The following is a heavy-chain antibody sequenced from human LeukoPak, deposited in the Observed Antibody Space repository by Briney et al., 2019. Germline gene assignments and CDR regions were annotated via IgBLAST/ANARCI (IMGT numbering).Heavy chain of an antibody. CDR1: GFTFSDYY. CDR3: ASSYCSSTSCNAVGYYYYGMDV. CDR2: ISSSGSTI. J-gene: IGHJ6*02. Sequence: GGSLRLSCAASGFTFSDYYMSWIRQAPGKGLEWVSYISSSGSTIYYADSVKGRFTISRDNAKNSLYLQMNSLRAEDTAVYYCASSYCSSTSCNAVGYYYYGMDVWGQGTTVTASS. D-gene: IGHD2-2*01. V-gene: IGHV3-11*01.